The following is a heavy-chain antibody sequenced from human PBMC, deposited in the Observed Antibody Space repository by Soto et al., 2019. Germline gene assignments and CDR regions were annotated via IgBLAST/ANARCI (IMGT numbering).Heavy chain of an antibody. CDR1: GFTFNNFA. Sequence: EVQLLESGGALVQPGGSLRLACAASGFTFNNFAMSWVRQAPGKGMEWVSGITASGSFPYYAASVKGRFTLSRDNRKNTLSLQIDSLRGEDSSSYYCVKDSSRWYYFDYWGPGTLVTVSS. CDR2: ITASGSFP. V-gene: IGHV3-23*01. D-gene: IGHD6-13*01. J-gene: IGHJ4*02. CDR3: VKDSSRWYYFDY.